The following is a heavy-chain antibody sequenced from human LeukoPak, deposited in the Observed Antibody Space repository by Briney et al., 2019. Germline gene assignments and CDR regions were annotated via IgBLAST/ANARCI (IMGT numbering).Heavy chain of an antibody. V-gene: IGHV4-34*01. J-gene: IGHJ3*02. Sequence: PSETLSLTCEVYGGSFSGYYWSWIRQPPGKGLEWIGEINHSGRTNYTPPLNSRATISVDASKRQFSLKVSSVTAADTAVYYCARDRVDYGDGWLAFDIWGQGTMVTVSS. CDR3: ARDRVDYGDGWLAFDI. CDR1: GGSFSGYY. D-gene: IGHD4-17*01. CDR2: INHSGRT.